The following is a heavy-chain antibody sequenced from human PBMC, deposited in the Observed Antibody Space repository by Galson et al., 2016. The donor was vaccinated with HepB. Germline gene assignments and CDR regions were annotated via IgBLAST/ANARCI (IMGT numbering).Heavy chain of an antibody. CDR3: ARDPGGGPTHGY. D-gene: IGHD3-16*01. V-gene: IGHV3-66*01. CDR2: IYSVGTP. Sequence: SCAASGFTVGNNFMSWVRQAPGKGLEWVSLIYSVGTPHYADSVKGRFTMSRDSSKNTLYLQMNSLRADDTAVYFCARDPGGGPTHGYWGQGTLVTVSS. CDR1: GFTVGNNF. J-gene: IGHJ4*02.